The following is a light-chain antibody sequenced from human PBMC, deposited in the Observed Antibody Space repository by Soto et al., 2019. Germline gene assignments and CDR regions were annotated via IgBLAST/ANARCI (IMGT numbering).Light chain of an antibody. J-gene: IGKJ1*01. Sequence: DIRLTQSPTSLSASVGDSVTISCRASQTIRTYFNWYQQKPGEAPKLLIEKTSSLESGVPSRFSGAGSGRDFTLTISSLQSEDFATYSCHQTFSAPQTFGQGTTV. CDR1: QTIRTY. CDR2: KTS. CDR3: HQTFSAPQT. V-gene: IGKV1-39*01.